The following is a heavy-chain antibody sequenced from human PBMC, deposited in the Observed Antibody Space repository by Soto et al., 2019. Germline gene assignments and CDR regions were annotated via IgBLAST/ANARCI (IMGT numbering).Heavy chain of an antibody. CDR3: ARDAPPEDY. Sequence: ASVRVSCKASGYTFTTYAISWVRQAPGQGLEWMGWINAYNGNTNYAQKLQGRVTMTTDTSTSAAYMELRSLRSDDTAVYYCARDAPPEDYWGQGTLVTVSS. CDR2: INAYNGNT. J-gene: IGHJ4*02. CDR1: GYTFTTYA. V-gene: IGHV1-18*01.